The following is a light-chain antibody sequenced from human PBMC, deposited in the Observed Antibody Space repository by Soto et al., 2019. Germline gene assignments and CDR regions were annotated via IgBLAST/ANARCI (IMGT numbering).Light chain of an antibody. CDR1: SSDVGGYNC. CDR2: EVT. J-gene: IGLJ1*01. CDR3: SSYSGRSTYV. V-gene: IGLV2-14*01. Sequence: QSALTQPAAVSGSPGQSITISCTGTSSDVGGYNCVSWFQQHPDKAPKLIISEVTNRPSGASDRFSGSKSGNTASLTISGLQAEDEADYYCSSYSGRSTYVFGSGTKVTVL.